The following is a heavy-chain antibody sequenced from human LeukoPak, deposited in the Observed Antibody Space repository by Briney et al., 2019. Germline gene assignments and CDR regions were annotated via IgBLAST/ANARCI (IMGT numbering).Heavy chain of an antibody. J-gene: IGHJ4*02. Sequence: GGSLRLSCAASGFTVTNNNMNWVRQAPGKGLEWVSVISSGGSTYYADSVKGRFTISRDTSKNTLYLQMNSLRAEDTAVYFCAARPPRIVAGPFDYWGQGILVTVSS. D-gene: IGHD5-12*01. V-gene: IGHV3-66*01. CDR1: GFTVTNNN. CDR2: ISSGGST. CDR3: AARPPRIVAGPFDY.